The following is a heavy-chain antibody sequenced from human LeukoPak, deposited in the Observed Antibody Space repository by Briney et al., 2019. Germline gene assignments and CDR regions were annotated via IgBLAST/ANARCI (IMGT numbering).Heavy chain of an antibody. CDR3: ASGGWYRGY. J-gene: IGHJ4*02. Sequence: SETLSLTCAVYGGSFSGYYWSWIRQPPGKGLEWIGEINHRGSTNYNPSLESRVTISVDTSKNHFSLDLTSVTAADTAVYYCASGGWYRGYWGQGTLVTVSS. V-gene: IGHV4-34*01. CDR2: INHRGST. D-gene: IGHD2-15*01. CDR1: GGSFSGYY.